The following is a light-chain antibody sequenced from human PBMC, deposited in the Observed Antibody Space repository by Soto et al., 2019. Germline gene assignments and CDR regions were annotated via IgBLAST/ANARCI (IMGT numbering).Light chain of an antibody. Sequence: EIVLTQSPGTLSLSPGERATLSCRASQSVSSGYLAWYQQKPGQAPRLLIFAASSRATDIPDRFSGSGSGTDFTLTISRLEPEDFAVYYCQQYGSSPPYTFGQGNKLEIK. CDR1: QSVSSGY. J-gene: IGKJ2*01. CDR2: AAS. V-gene: IGKV3-20*01. CDR3: QQYGSSPPYT.